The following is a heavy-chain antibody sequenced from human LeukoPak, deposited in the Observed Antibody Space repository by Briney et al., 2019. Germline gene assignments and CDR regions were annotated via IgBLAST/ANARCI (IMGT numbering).Heavy chain of an antibody. CDR1: GFTFSTYA. J-gene: IGHJ4*02. Sequence: GGSLRLSCAASGFTFSTYAMTWLRQAPGKGLEWVSALNYNGGNTYYADSVKGRFTISRDNSKNTLYLQMNSLRAEDTAVYYCAKVSGYIGEPFDYWGQGTLVTVSS. V-gene: IGHV3-23*01. CDR3: AKVSGYIGEPFDY. CDR2: LNYNGGNT. D-gene: IGHD3-3*01.